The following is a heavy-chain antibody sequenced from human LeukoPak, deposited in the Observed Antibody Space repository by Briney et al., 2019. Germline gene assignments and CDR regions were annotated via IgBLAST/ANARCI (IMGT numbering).Heavy chain of an antibody. Sequence: SETLSLTCAVYGGSFSGYYWSWIRQPPGKELEWIGEINHSGSTNYNPSLKSRVTISVDTSKNQFSLKLSSVTAADTAVYYCASGPAYYFDYWGQGTLVTVSS. CDR1: GGSFSGYY. CDR3: ASGPAYYFDY. CDR2: INHSGST. J-gene: IGHJ4*02. V-gene: IGHV4-34*01.